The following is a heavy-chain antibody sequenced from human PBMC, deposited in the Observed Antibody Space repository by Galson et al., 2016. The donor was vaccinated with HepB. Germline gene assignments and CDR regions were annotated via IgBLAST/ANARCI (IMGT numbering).Heavy chain of an antibody. J-gene: IGHJ5*02. CDR1: GFAFSSYT. D-gene: IGHD5-24*01. CDR3: ARDGEMTTIRHFANWFDP. Sequence: SLRLSCAATGFAFSSYTMNWVRQAPGKGLEWVSRISGRSSDIYYADSAKGRFTISRDNARNSLYLEMKSLRVEDTALYYCARDGEMTTIRHFANWFDPWGQGTLVTVSS. V-gene: IGHV3-21*01. CDR2: ISGRSSDI.